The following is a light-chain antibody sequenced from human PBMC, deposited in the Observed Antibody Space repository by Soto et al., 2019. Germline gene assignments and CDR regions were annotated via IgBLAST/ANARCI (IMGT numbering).Light chain of an antibody. CDR1: QSVSNN. CDR3: QHFGNSRFT. Sequence: EIVMTQSPVTLSVSPGERATLTCRASQSVSNNLAWYQQKPGQAPRLLIYRASTRATGIPARISGTGSGTAFTLTISRLEPEDFAVYYCQHFGNSRFTFGPGTKVDIK. J-gene: IGKJ3*01. V-gene: IGKV3-15*01. CDR2: RAS.